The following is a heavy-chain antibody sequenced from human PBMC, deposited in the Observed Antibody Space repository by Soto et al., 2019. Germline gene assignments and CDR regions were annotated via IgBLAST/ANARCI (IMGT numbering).Heavy chain of an antibody. CDR1: GYTFTGYY. Sequence: QVQLVQSGAEVKKPGASVKVSCKASGYTFTGYYMHWVRQAPGQGLEWMGWINPNSGGTNYAQKFQGWVTMTRDTSISHGYMGAGKVKSEDTAVEFWAGGVRNLYLDLLGKGTTVTVSS. D-gene: IGHD1-1*01. V-gene: IGHV1-2*04. CDR3: AGGVRNLYLDL. J-gene: IGHJ6*03. CDR2: INPNSGGT.